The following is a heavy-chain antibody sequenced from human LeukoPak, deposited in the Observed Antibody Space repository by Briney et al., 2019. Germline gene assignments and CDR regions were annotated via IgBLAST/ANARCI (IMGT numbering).Heavy chain of an antibody. CDR2: INHSGST. D-gene: IGHD4-11*01. Sequence: PSETPSLTCAVYGGSFSGYYWSWIRQPPGKGLEWIGEINHSGSTNYNPSLKSRVTISVDTSKNQFSLKLSSVTAADTAVYYCARGRSNYYYYGMDVWGQGTTVTVSS. V-gene: IGHV4-34*01. J-gene: IGHJ6*02. CDR3: ARGRSNYYYYGMDV. CDR1: GGSFSGYY.